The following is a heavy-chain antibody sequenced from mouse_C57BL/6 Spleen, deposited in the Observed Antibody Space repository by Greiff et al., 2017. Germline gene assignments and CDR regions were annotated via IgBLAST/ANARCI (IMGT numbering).Heavy chain of an antibody. D-gene: IGHD2-5*01. CDR1: GFSLTSYG. J-gene: IGHJ3*01. Sequence: QVQLQQSGPGLVQPSQSLSITCTVSGFSLTSYGVHWVRQSPGQGLEWLGVIWRGGSTDYNAAFISRLSISKDNSTSQVFFKMNSLQADDTAIYYCARNYYSNYGCAYWGQGTLVTVSA. CDR3: ARNYYSNYGCAY. V-gene: IGHV2-2*01. CDR2: IWRGGST.